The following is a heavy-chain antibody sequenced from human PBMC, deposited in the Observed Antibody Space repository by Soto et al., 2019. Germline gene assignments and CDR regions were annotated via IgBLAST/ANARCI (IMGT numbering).Heavy chain of an antibody. D-gene: IGHD3-10*01. V-gene: IGHV3-21*01. CDR2: ISSSSSYI. CDR1: GFTFSSYS. Sequence: GGSLRLSCAASGFTFSSYSMNWVRQAPGKGLEWVSSISSSSSYIYYADSVKGRFTISRDNAKNSLYLQMNSLRAEDTAVYYCARDKTTMVRGVIINYFDYWGQGTLVTVSS. J-gene: IGHJ4*02. CDR3: ARDKTTMVRGVIINYFDY.